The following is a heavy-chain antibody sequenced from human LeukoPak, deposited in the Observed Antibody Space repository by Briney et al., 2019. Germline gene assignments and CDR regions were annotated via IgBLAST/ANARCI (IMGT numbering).Heavy chain of an antibody. J-gene: IGHJ3*02. CDR2: IYYSGST. D-gene: IGHD6-13*01. V-gene: IGHV4-59*01. CDR1: GASISFYY. CDR3: ALDSSGWSDDSFDI. Sequence: SEALSLTCTVSGASISFYYWSWIRQPPGKGLEWIGYIYYSGSTKYNPSLKSRVTMSIDTSKNQFSLNLKSVTAADTAVYYCALDSSGWSDDSFDIWGHGTMVTVSS.